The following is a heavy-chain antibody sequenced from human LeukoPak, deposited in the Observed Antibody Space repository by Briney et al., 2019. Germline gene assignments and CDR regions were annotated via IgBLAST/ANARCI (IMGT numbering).Heavy chain of an antibody. Sequence: SETLSLTCTVSGGSTNSYYWSWIRQPPGKGLKWIGYISYSGSTNYNASLKSRVSISVDTSKNQLSLKLTSVTAADTAVYYCARRGSRDGYNHGFDIWGQGTMVTVSS. CDR1: GGSTNSYY. D-gene: IGHD5-24*01. J-gene: IGHJ3*02. V-gene: IGHV4-59*08. CDR3: ARRGSRDGYNHGFDI. CDR2: ISYSGST.